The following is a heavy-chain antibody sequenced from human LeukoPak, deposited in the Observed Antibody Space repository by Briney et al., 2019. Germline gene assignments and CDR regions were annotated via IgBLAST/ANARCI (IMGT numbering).Heavy chain of an antibody. D-gene: IGHD3-10*01. CDR3: SKDLYGLAM. J-gene: IGHJ4*02. V-gene: IGHV3-23*01. CDR2: ISDTGGAT. Sequence: GGSLRLSCAASGFTFSSYSMSWVRQSRGKGLDWVSAISDTGGATFYADSVKGRFIISRDNSKNTLYLQMNSLGVADTAVYYCSKDLYGLAMGVQGTLVTVSS. CDR1: GFTFSSYS.